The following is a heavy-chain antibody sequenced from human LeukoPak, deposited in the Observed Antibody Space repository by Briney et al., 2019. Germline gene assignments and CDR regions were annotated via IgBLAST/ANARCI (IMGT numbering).Heavy chain of an antibody. V-gene: IGHV3-23*01. J-gene: IGHJ4*02. CDR3: ATKLPAALKRDY. Sequence: PGGSLRLSCAASGFTFSSYAMSWVRQAPGKGLEWVSAISGSGGSTYYADSVKGRFTISRDNSKNTLYLQMNSLRAEDTVVYYCATKLPAALKRDYWGQGTLVTVSS. CDR2: ISGSGGST. D-gene: IGHD2-2*01. CDR1: GFTFSSYA.